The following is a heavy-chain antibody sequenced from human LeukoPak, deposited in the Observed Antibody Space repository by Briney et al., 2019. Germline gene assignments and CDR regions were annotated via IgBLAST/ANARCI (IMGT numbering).Heavy chain of an antibody. J-gene: IGHJ6*03. CDR2: IIPILGIA. CDR3: ARDGFQGMILYVVYYMDV. D-gene: IGHD2-21*01. V-gene: IGHV1-69*04. Sequence: SVKVSCKASGGTFSSYTISWVRQAPGQGLEWMGRIIPILGIANYAQKFQGRVTFTIDTSTNTAYMELSRLRPDDTAVYYCARDGFQGMILYVVYYMDVWGKGTTVTVSS. CDR1: GGTFSSYT.